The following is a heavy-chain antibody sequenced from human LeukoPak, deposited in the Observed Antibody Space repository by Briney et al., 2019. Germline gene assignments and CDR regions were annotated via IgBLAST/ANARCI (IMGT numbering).Heavy chain of an antibody. CDR1: GFTFSDSA. Sequence: PGGSLRLSYAASGFTFSDSAMHWVRQASGKGLGWVGRIRSKVNSYATAYAASVKGRFTISRDDSKNTAYLRMNSLKTEDTAVYYCARLSKHYWSQGILVTVSS. V-gene: IGHV3-73*01. CDR2: IRSKVNSYAT. CDR3: ARLSKHY. J-gene: IGHJ4*02.